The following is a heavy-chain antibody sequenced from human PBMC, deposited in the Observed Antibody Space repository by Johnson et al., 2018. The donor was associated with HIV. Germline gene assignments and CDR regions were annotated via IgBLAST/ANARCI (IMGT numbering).Heavy chain of an antibody. D-gene: IGHD2-21*02. CDR3: ARVGGYCGGDCYAFDI. J-gene: IGHJ3*02. CDR2: IGTAGDP. Sequence: VQLVESGGGLVQPGGSLRLSCAASGFTFSSYDMHWVRQATGKGLEWVSAIGTAGDPYYPGSVTGRFPISRENAKNSLYLQMNSLRAEDTALYYCARVGGYCGGDCYAFDIWGQGTMVSVSS. CDR1: GFTFSSYD. V-gene: IGHV3-13*05.